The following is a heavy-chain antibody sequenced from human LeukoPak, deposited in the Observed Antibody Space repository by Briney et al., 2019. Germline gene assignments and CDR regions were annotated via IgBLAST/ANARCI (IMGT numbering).Heavy chain of an antibody. Sequence: SETLSLTCDVYGGSFSGYYWSWIRQPPGKGLEWIGEINHSGSTNYNPSLKSRVTISVDTSKNQFSLKLSSVTAADTAVYYCARGQGYGDYVDYWGQGTLVTVSS. D-gene: IGHD4-17*01. CDR3: ARGQGYGDYVDY. CDR2: INHSGST. V-gene: IGHV4-34*01. CDR1: GGSFSGYY. J-gene: IGHJ4*02.